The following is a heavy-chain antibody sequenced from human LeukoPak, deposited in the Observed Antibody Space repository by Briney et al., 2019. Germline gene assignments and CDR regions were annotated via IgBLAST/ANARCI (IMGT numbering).Heavy chain of an antibody. D-gene: IGHD6-13*01. V-gene: IGHV4-34*01. CDR3: AGYSSSWYRYYFDY. J-gene: IGHJ4*02. CDR1: GGSFSGYY. Sequence: SETLSLTCAVYGGSFSGYYWSWIRQPPGKRLEWNGEINHSGSTNYNPSLKSRVTISVDTSKNQFSPKLSSVTAADTAVYYCAGYSSSWYRYYFDYWGQGTLVTVSS. CDR2: INHSGST.